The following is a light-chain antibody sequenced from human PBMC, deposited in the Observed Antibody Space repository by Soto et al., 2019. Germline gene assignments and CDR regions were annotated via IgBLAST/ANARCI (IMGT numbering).Light chain of an antibody. CDR3: QQYSAFWT. CDR2: DAS. J-gene: IGKJ1*01. Sequence: DIQMTQSPSTLSASVGDRVTITCRASQTIGSWLAWYQQKPGKAPNLLISDASSLENGVPSRFSGSGSGTEFTLTISSLKHDDSATYYCQQYSAFWTFGQGTKVEIK. V-gene: IGKV1-5*01. CDR1: QTIGSW.